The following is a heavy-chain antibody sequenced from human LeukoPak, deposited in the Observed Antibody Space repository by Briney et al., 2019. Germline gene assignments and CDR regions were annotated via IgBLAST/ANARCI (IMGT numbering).Heavy chain of an antibody. CDR2: IIPILGIA. D-gene: IGHD1-26*01. Sequence: GSSVKVSCKASGGTFSSYAISWVRQAPGQGLEWMGRIIPILGIANYAQKFQGRVTITADKSTSTAYMELSSLRSEDTAVYYCARGAAGSGARIVYYFDYWGQGTLVIVSS. CDR3: ARGAAGSGARIVYYFDY. CDR1: GGTFSSYA. J-gene: IGHJ4*02. V-gene: IGHV1-69*04.